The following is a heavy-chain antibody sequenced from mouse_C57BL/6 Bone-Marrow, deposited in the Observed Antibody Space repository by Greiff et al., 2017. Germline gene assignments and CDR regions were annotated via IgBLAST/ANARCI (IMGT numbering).Heavy chain of an antibody. CDR3: ARGGNYGGYYFDY. J-gene: IGHJ2*01. D-gene: IGHD2-1*01. CDR1: GYTFTTYP. Sequence: VQLQESGAELVKPGASVKMSCKASGYTFTTYPIEWMKQNHGKSLEWIGNFHPYNDDTKYNEKFKGKATLTVVKSSSTVYLELSRLTSDDSAVYYCARGGNYGGYYFDYWGQGTTLTVSS. CDR2: FHPYNDDT. V-gene: IGHV1-47*01.